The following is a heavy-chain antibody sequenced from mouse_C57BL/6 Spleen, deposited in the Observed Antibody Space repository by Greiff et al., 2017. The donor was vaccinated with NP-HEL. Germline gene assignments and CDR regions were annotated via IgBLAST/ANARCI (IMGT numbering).Heavy chain of an antibody. CDR3: AREGGTGFDY. CDR2: ISDGGSYT. Sequence: EVNVVESGGGLVKPGGSLKLSCAASGFTFSSYAMSWVRQTPEKRLEWVATISDGGSYTYYPDNVKGRFTISRDNAKNNLYLQMSHLKSEDTAMYYCAREGGTGFDYWGQGTTLTVSS. J-gene: IGHJ2*01. CDR1: GFTFSSYA. D-gene: IGHD3-3*01. V-gene: IGHV5-4*01.